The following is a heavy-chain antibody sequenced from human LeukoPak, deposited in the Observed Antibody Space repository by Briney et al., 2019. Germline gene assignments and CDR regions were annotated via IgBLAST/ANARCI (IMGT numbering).Heavy chain of an antibody. CDR2: INWDGSVT. CDR3: SRGGYSHAFDI. CDR1: GFTFSGFY. J-gene: IGHJ3*02. V-gene: IGHV3-74*01. Sequence: PGGSLRLSCVASGFTFSGFYIHWFRQAPGKGLVWVSHINWDGSVTTYADSVRGRFTISRDNAKNTLYLQMDSLRAEDTAVYYCSRGGYSHAFDIWGQGTVVTVSS. D-gene: IGHD2-15*01.